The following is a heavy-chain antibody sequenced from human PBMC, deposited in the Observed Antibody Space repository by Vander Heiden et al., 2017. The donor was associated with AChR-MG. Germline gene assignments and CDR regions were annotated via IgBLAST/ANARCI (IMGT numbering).Heavy chain of an antibody. Sequence: QVQLVESGGGVVQPGRSLRLSCAAPGFPFRGYAMHGVRQAPGKGLEWVAVISYDGSNKYYADSVKGRFTISRDNSKNTLYLQMNSLRAEDTAVYYCARALRYFDLLSGMDVWGQGTTVTVSS. J-gene: IGHJ6*02. D-gene: IGHD3-9*01. V-gene: IGHV3-30-3*01. CDR2: ISYDGSNK. CDR3: ARALRYFDLLSGMDV. CDR1: GFPFRGYA.